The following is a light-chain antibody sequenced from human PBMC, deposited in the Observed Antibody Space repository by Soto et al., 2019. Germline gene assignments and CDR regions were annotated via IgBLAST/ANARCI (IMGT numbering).Light chain of an antibody. CDR1: QSLSSN. V-gene: IGKV3D-20*02. Sequence: EIVLTQSPGTLSFSPGERATLSCTASQSLSSNFLAWYQQKPGQAPRLLIYDTSSRATGIPARFSGSGSGTNFTLTISSLEPEDFAVYYCQQRSNWPPITFGQGTRLEIK. J-gene: IGKJ5*01. CDR2: DTS. CDR3: QQRSNWPPIT.